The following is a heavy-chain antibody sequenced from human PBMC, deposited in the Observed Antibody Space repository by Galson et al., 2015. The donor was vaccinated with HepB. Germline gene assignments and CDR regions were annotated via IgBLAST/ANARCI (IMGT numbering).Heavy chain of an antibody. CDR3: ARDYYYDSSGYSPDY. D-gene: IGHD3-22*01. CDR1: GYTFTGYY. V-gene: IGHV1-2*06. CDR2: INPNSGGT. J-gene: IGHJ4*02. Sequence: SVKVSCKASGYTFTGYYMHWVRQAPGQGLEWMGRINPNSGGTNYAQKFQGKVTMTRDTSISTAYMELSRLRSDDTAVYYCARDYYYDSSGYSPDYWGQGTLVTVSS.